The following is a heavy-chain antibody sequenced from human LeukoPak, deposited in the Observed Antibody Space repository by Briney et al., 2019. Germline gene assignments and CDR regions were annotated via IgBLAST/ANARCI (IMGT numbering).Heavy chain of an antibody. CDR3: AKDRPNYFGSNGHYYRRNGDS. CDR1: GFTFNSHW. D-gene: IGHD3-10*01. V-gene: IGHV3-23*01. Sequence: GSLRLSCVASGFTFNSHWMHWVRQAPGRGLEWVSAITSSGDTTFYADSVRGRFTISRDNSKNTLYLQMSSLRAEDTAVFYCAKDRPNYFGSNGHYYRRNGDSWGQGTLVTVSS. J-gene: IGHJ5*01. CDR2: ITSSGDTT.